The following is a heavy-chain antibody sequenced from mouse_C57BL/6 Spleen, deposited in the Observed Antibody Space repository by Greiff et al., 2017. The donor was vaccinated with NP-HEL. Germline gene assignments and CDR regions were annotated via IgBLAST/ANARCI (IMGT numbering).Heavy chain of an antibody. D-gene: IGHD2-3*01. J-gene: IGHJ3*01. CDR1: GFTFSSYA. V-gene: IGHV5-4*01. CDR2: ISDGGSYT. Sequence: EVQVVESGGGLVKPGGSLKLSCAASGFTFSSYAMSWVRQTPEKRLEWVATISDGGSYTYYPDNVKGRFTISRDNAKNNLYLQMSHLKSEDTAMYYFAIDRDGYYPFAYWGQGTLVTVSA. CDR3: AIDRDGYYPFAY.